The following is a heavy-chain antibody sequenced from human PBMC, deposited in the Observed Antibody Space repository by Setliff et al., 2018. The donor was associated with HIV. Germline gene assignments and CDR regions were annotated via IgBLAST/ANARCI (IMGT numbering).Heavy chain of an antibody. V-gene: IGHV1-69*13. CDR3: ASPNVGCSGGTCYSGSAFDY. Sequence: ASVKVSCKVSGDTFRNYALNWVRQAPGQGLEWMGGIIPPVGAAVYAQNFQGRVTITADESTSTAYMELRTLRSEDTAIYYCASPNVGCSGGTCYSGSAFDYWGQGSPVNVSS. CDR1: GDTFRNYA. J-gene: IGHJ4*02. D-gene: IGHD2-15*01. CDR2: IIPPVGAA.